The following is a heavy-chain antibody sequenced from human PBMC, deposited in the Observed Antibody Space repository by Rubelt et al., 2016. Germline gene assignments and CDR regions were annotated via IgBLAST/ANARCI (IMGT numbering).Heavy chain of an antibody. V-gene: IGHV4-34*02. CDR1: GGSFSGYY. CDR3: ARGLDSTKTGAD. CDR2: IHPSGST. D-gene: IGHD3-10*01. J-gene: IGHJ4*02. Sequence: QVQLQERGAGLLKPSETLSLTCAVYGGSFSGYYCTWIRQPPGKGLEWIGEIHPSGSTNYNPSLKSRVTISANTSKNQVSLNVNSVTAADTAVYYGARGLDSTKTGADWGQGTLVTVSS.